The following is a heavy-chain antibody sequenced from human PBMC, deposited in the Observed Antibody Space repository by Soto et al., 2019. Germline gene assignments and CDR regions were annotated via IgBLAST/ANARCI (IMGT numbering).Heavy chain of an antibody. D-gene: IGHD1-7*01. CDR3: ARETGTTGWHWFDP. CDR2: ISAYNGNT. Sequence: ASVKVSCKASGGTFSSYAISWVRQAPGQGLEWMGWISAYNGNTNYAQKLQGRVTMTTDTSTSTAYMELRSLRSDDTAVYYCARETGTTGWHWFDPWGQGTLVTVSS. J-gene: IGHJ5*02. CDR1: GGTFSSYA. V-gene: IGHV1-18*01.